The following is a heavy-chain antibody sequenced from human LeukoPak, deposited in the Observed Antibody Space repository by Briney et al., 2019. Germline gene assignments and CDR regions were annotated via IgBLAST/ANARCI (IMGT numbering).Heavy chain of an antibody. Sequence: PGGPLRLSCAASGFTFSSYAMHWVRQAPGKGLEWGAVISYDGSNKYYADSVKGRFTISRDNSKNTLYLQMNSLRAEDTAVYYCAGPDYGDYPSFDYWGQGTLVTVSS. CDR2: ISYDGSNK. CDR1: GFTFSSYA. D-gene: IGHD4-17*01. J-gene: IGHJ4*02. V-gene: IGHV3-30-3*01. CDR3: AGPDYGDYPSFDY.